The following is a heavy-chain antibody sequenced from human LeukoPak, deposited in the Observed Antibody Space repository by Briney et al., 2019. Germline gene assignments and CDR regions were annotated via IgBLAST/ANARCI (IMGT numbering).Heavy chain of an antibody. CDR3: ARVDYDSSGLYYFDY. Sequence: ASVKVSCKASGYTFTGYYMHWVRQAPGQGLEWMGWISACNGNTNYAQKLQGRVTMTTDTSTSTAYMELRSLRSDDTAVYYCARVDYDSSGLYYFDYWGQGTLVTVSS. V-gene: IGHV1-18*04. D-gene: IGHD3-22*01. J-gene: IGHJ4*02. CDR2: ISACNGNT. CDR1: GYTFTGYY.